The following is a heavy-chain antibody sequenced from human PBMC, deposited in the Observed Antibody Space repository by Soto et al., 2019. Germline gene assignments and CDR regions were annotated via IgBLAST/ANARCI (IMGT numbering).Heavy chain of an antibody. Sequence: PEASLKISCKGSGYSFTSYWIGWVRQMPGKGLEWMGIIYPGDSDTRYSPSFQGQVTISADKSISTAYLQWSSLKASDTAMYYCARFVPIYCSSTSCPYFDYWGQGTLVTVSS. CDR1: GYSFTSYW. J-gene: IGHJ4*02. V-gene: IGHV5-51*01. CDR3: ARFVPIYCSSTSCPYFDY. CDR2: IYPGDSDT. D-gene: IGHD2-2*01.